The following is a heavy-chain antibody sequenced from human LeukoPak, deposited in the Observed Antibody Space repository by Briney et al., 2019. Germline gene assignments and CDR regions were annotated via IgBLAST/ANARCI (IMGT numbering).Heavy chain of an antibody. D-gene: IGHD2-21*02. CDR3: ARQGETYCGGNCYYDDYYYYGVDV. CDR2: IYYTGNT. V-gene: IGHV4-59*08. J-gene: IGHJ6*02. CDR1: GFDFGENY. Sequence: PGGSLRLSCSTSGFDFGENYMAWIRQPPGKGLEWIGYIYYTGNTDYNPSLKSRVIISVDMSKNQFSLRLSSVTAADTAVYYCARQGETYCGGNCYYDDYYYYGVDVWGQGTTVTVSS.